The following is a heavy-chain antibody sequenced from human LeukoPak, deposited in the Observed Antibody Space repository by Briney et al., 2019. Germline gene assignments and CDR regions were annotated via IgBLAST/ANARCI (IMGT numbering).Heavy chain of an antibody. V-gene: IGHV3-30-3*01. J-gene: IGHJ4*02. CDR3: ARESEYYFDY. CDR2: ISYDGSNK. Sequence: GGSLRLSCAASGFTFSSYAMSWVRQAPGKGLEWVAVISYDGSNKYYADSVKGRFTISRDNSKNTLYLQMNSLRAEDTAVYYCARESEYYFDYWGQGTLVTVSS. CDR1: GFTFSSYA.